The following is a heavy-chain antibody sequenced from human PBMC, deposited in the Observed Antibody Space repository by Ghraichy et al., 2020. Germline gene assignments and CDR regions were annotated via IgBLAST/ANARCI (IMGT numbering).Heavy chain of an antibody. CDR3: ARDKEPYYYDSSGYYFDYFDY. J-gene: IGHJ4*02. CDR2: ISSSSSYI. Sequence: GGSLRLSCAASGFTFSSYSMNWVRQAPGKGLEWVSSISSSSSYIYYADSVKGRFTISRDNAKNSLYLQMNSLRAEDTAVYYCARDKEPYYYDSSGYYFDYFDYWGQGTLVTVSS. V-gene: IGHV3-21*01. CDR1: GFTFSSYS. D-gene: IGHD3-22*01.